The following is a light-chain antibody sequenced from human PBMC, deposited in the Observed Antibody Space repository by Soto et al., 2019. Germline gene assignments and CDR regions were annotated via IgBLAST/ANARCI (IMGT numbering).Light chain of an antibody. J-gene: IGLJ1*01. CDR1: SSDFGSYNL. CDR3: CSYAGRATSFL. Sequence: QSALTQPASVSGSPGQSITISCTGTSSDFGSYNLVSWYQQHPGKVPKLIIYEGNKRPSGDSHRISGSKSGNTASLTISGLQAEDEAEYYCCSYAGRATSFLFAAGTQVTV. V-gene: IGLV2-23*01. CDR2: EGN.